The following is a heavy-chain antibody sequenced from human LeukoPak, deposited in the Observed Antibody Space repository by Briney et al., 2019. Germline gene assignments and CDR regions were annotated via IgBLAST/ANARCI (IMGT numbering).Heavy chain of an antibody. D-gene: IGHD3-10*01. CDR3: ARKIGDSGSYPD. CDR2: INPNSGNA. Sequence: ASVKVSCKASGYTFTSYDTNWVRQATGQGLEWLGWINPNSGNAGYAQKFRGRVSMTRDTSISTVYLELSSLKFEDTAVYYCARKIGDSGSYPDWGQGTLVTVSS. CDR1: GYTFTSYD. V-gene: IGHV1-8*01. J-gene: IGHJ4*02.